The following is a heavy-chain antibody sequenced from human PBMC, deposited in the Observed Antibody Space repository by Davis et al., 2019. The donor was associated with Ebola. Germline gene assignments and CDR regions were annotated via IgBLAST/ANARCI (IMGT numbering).Heavy chain of an antibody. CDR2: ISSSGSTI. CDR3: TTLGGCSGTSCSNWFDP. V-gene: IGHV3-11*01. Sequence: GGSLRLSCAASGFTFSDYYMSWIRQAPGKGLEWVSYISSSGSTIYYADSVKGRFTISRDDSQDTLYLQMNSLKTEDTAVYYCTTLGGCSGTSCSNWFDPWGQGTLVTVSS. J-gene: IGHJ5*02. CDR1: GFTFSDYY. D-gene: IGHD2-2*01.